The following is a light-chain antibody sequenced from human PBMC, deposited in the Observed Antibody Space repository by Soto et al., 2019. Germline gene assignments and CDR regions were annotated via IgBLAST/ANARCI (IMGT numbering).Light chain of an antibody. CDR1: ASDIGRYSY. CDR3: NSYVGSNNYV. Sequence: QSVLTQPPSASGSPGQSVTISCIGTASDIGRYSYVSWYQHHPGKAPKLIIYEVTKRPSGVPDRFSGSKSGNTASLTVSGLQAGDEADYYCNSYVGSNNYVFGTGTKVTVL. CDR2: EVT. J-gene: IGLJ1*01. V-gene: IGLV2-8*01.